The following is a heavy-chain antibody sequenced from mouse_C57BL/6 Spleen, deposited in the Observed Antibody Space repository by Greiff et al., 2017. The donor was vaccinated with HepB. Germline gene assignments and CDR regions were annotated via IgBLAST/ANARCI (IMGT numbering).Heavy chain of an antibody. CDR1: GYTFTSYW. Sequence: VQLQQPGAELVKPGASVKLSCKASGYTFTSYWMHWVKQRPGQGLEWIGMIHPNSGSTNYNEKFKSKATLTVDKSSSTAYMQLSSLTSEDSAVYYCARWGYDRDWYFDVWGTGTTVTVSS. V-gene: IGHV1-64*01. D-gene: IGHD2-2*01. J-gene: IGHJ1*03. CDR2: IHPNSGST. CDR3: ARWGYDRDWYFDV.